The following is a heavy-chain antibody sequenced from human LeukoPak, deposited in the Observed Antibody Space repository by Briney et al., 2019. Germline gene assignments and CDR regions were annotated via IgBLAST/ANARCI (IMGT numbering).Heavy chain of an antibody. V-gene: IGHV3-49*04. CDR2: IQSTAFGCAT. CDR1: GFTFCDYS. CDR3: TRDPYGSGSLYCVY. Sequence: GGSLRLSCSAYGFTFCDYSLRWVRQAQGKGLEWVGFIQSTAFGCATEYAPSVKGRFTISSDDSPCIAYLQMNSLKTDDTAMYYCTRDPYGSGSLYCVYWGQGTLVTVSS. J-gene: IGHJ1*01. D-gene: IGHD3-10*01.